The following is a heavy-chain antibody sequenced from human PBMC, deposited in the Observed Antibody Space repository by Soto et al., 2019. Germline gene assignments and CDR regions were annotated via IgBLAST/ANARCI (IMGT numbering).Heavy chain of an antibody. CDR1: GGSISSYY. V-gene: IGHV4-59*08. D-gene: IGHD5-18*01. CDR2: IYYSGST. J-gene: IGHJ5*02. Sequence: PSETLSLTCTVSGGSISSYYCSWIRQPPGKGLEWIGYIYYSGSTNYNPSLKSRVTISVDTSKNQFSLKLSSVTAADTAVYYCARLVWSYGTWFDPWGQGTLVTVS. CDR3: ARLVWSYGTWFDP.